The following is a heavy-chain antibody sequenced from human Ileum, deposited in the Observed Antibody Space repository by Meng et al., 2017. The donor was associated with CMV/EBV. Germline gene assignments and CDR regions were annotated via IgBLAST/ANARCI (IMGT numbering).Heavy chain of an antibody. CDR2: TWYGSKWYY. J-gene: IGHJ4*02. V-gene: IGHV6-1*01. D-gene: IGHD3-10*01. CDR3: TYGWPLKY. CDR1: DSVSISTES. Sequence: QGHPHPSGPGLVKPSQTLSLTCAGDSVSISTESWNWIRQSPSRGLEWLGRTWYGSKWYYEYAVSVKSRITIIPDTSQNQISLQLNSVTPDDTAVYYCTYGWPLKYWGQGSLVTVSS.